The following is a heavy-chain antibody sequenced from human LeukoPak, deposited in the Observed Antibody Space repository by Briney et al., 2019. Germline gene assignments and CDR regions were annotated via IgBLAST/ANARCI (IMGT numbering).Heavy chain of an antibody. V-gene: IGHV4-34*01. CDR3: ARVDQTFDY. Sequence: SETLSLTCAVYGGSFSGYYWSWIRQPPGKGLEWIGEINHSGSTSYNPSLKSRVTISVDTSKNQFSLKLSSVTAADTAVYYCARVDQTFDYWGQGTLVTVSS. J-gene: IGHJ4*02. CDR1: GGSFSGYY. CDR2: INHSGST.